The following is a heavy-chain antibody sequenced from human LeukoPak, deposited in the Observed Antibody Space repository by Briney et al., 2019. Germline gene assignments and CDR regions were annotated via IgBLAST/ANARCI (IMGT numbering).Heavy chain of an antibody. Sequence: GGSLRLSCAASGFTFSSYAMHWVRQAPGKGLEWVAVISHDGTNKYYADSVKGRFTISRDNSKNTLYLQMNSLRAEDTAVYYCARGGSFAPLSFDYWGQGTLVTVSS. CDR1: GFTFSSYA. V-gene: IGHV3-30*14. CDR3: ARGGSFAPLSFDY. D-gene: IGHD3-16*01. J-gene: IGHJ4*02. CDR2: ISHDGTNK.